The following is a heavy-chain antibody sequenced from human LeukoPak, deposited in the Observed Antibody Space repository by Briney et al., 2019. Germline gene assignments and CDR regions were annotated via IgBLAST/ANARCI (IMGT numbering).Heavy chain of an antibody. J-gene: IGHJ3*02. V-gene: IGHV1-69*01. Sequence: ASVKVSCKASGGTFSSYAISWVRQAPGQGLEWMGGIIPIFGTANYAQKFQGRVTITADESTGTAYMELSSLRSEDTAVYYCARDPSIAVAGGGAFDIWGQGTMVTVSS. D-gene: IGHD6-19*01. CDR2: IIPIFGTA. CDR1: GGTFSSYA. CDR3: ARDPSIAVAGGGAFDI.